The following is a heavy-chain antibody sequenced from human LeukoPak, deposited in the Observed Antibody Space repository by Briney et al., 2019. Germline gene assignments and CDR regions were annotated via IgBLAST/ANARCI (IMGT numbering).Heavy chain of an antibody. CDR1: GGTFSSYA. D-gene: IGHD1-26*01. J-gene: IGHJ3*02. Sequence: RGASVKVSCKASGGTFSSYAISWVRQAPGQGLEWMGRIIPILGIANYAQKFQGRVTITADKSTSTAYMELSSLRSEDTAVYYCARVGAYDAFDIWGQGTMVTVSS. V-gene: IGHV1-69*04. CDR3: ARVGAYDAFDI. CDR2: IIPILGIA.